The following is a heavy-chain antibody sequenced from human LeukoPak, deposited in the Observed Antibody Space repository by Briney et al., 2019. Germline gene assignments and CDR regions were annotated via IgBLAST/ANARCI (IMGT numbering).Heavy chain of an antibody. J-gene: IGHJ4*02. CDR3: ARDQSAYYYDSSGYYRY. Sequence: ASVKVSCKASGYTFTSYYMYWVRQAPGQGLEWMGIINASGGSTSYAQKFQGRVTMTRDTSTSTVYMELSSLRSEDTAVYYCARDQSAYYYDSSGYYRYWGQGTLVTVSS. D-gene: IGHD3-22*01. CDR1: GYTFTSYY. CDR2: INASGGST. V-gene: IGHV1-46*01.